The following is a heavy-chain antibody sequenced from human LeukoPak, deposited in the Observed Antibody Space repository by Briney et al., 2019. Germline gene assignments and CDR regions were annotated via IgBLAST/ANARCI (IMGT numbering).Heavy chain of an antibody. CDR1: GFTFRNYG. Sequence: PGGSLRLSCAASGFTFRNYGMHWVRQAPGKGLEWVSCISSSRSYIYYEDSVKGRFTISRDNAKNSLYLQMSSLRAEDTAVYYCARDAFDIWGQGTMVTVSS. CDR3: ARDAFDI. J-gene: IGHJ3*02. CDR2: ISSSRSYI. V-gene: IGHV3-21*01.